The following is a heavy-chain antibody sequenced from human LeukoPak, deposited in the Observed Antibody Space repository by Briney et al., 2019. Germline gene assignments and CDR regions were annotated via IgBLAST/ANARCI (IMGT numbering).Heavy chain of an antibody. V-gene: IGHV3-53*01. J-gene: IGHJ4*02. CDR3: ATTGRTGTSDY. CDR1: GFTFSAYA. CDR2: IYSGGST. D-gene: IGHD1-1*01. Sequence: PGGSLRLSCAASGFTFSAYAMTWVRQAPGKGLEWVSVIYSGGSTYYADSVKGRFTISRDNSKNTLYLQMNSLRAEDTAVYYCATTGRTGTSDYWGQGTLVTVSS.